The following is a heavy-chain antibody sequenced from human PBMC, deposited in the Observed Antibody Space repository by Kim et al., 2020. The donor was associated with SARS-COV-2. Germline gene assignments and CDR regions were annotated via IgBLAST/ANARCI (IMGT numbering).Heavy chain of an antibody. Sequence: GGSLRLSCAASGFTFSSYAMSWVRQAPGKGLEWVSGISGGGGTTYYVDSVKGRFTISRDNSRNTLYLQMNSLRAEDTAVYYCAKGRGPYYYYGLDVWGQGTTVTVSS. V-gene: IGHV3-23*01. CDR2: ISGGGGTT. CDR3: AKGRGPYYYYGLDV. J-gene: IGHJ6*02. CDR1: GFTFSSYA. D-gene: IGHD3-10*01.